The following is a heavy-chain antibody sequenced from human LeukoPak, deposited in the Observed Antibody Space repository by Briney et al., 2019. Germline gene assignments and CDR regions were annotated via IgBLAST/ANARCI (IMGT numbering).Heavy chain of an antibody. Sequence: SETLSLTCTVSGGSISSSSYYWGWIRQPPGKGLEWIGSIYYSGSTYYNPSLKSRVTISVDTSKNQFSLKLSSVTAADTAVYYCARGDCGGDCNSPFDYWGQGTLVTVSS. CDR2: IYYSGST. D-gene: IGHD2-21*02. CDR3: ARGDCGGDCNSPFDY. J-gene: IGHJ4*02. V-gene: IGHV4-39*07. CDR1: GGSISSSSYY.